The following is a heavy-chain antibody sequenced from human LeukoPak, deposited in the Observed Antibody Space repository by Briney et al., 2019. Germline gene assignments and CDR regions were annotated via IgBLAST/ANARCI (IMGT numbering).Heavy chain of an antibody. D-gene: IGHD3-22*01. CDR3: ARGPNSYDTSGYSSYYFDY. CDR2: IIPMFGTT. J-gene: IGHJ4*02. V-gene: IGHV1-69*05. CDR1: GGTFNSYT. Sequence: ASVKVSCKASGGTFNSYTINWVRQAPGQGLEWMGEIIPMFGTTSYAQNFQGRVTITTDESTRTVDMELSSLRSEDTAVYYCARGPNSYDTSGYSSYYFDYWGQGTLVTVSS.